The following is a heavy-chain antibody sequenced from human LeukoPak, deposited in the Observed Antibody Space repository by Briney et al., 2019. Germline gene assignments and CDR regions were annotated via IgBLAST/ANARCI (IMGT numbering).Heavy chain of an antibody. J-gene: IGHJ4*02. CDR2: IYYSGST. CDR3: AREGRIAAADY. D-gene: IGHD6-13*01. Sequence: PSETLYLTCTVSGGSISSSSYYWGWIRQPPGKGLEWIGSIYYSGSTYYNPSLKSRVTISVDTSKNQFSLKLSSVTAADTAVYYCAREGRIAAADYWGQGTLVTVSS. V-gene: IGHV4-39*07. CDR1: GGSISSSSYY.